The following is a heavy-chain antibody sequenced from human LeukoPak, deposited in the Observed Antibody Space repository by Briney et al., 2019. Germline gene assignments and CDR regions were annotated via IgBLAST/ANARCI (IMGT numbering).Heavy chain of an antibody. V-gene: IGHV3-9*01. J-gene: IGHJ4*02. CDR1: GFTFDDYA. CDR2: ISWNSGSI. CDR3: AKDIADSSGYVYDY. D-gene: IGHD3-22*01. Sequence: GGSLRLSCAASGFTFDDYAMHWVRQAPGRGLEWVSGISWNSGSIGYADSVKGRFTISRDNAKNSLYLQMNSLRAEDTALYYCAKDIADSSGYVYDYWGQGTLVTVSS.